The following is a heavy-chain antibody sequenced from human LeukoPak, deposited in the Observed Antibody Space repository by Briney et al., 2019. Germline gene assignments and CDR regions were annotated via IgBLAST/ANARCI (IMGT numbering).Heavy chain of an antibody. CDR3: ARVGGFDFGVAIGNNWFDP. V-gene: IGHV4-39*07. J-gene: IGHJ5*02. Sequence: SEALSLTCTVSGGSISSSSYYWGWIRQPPGKGLEWIGSILYTGSTYYKSSLRSRLSMSVYPSENQFSLKLSSVTAADTAVYYCARVGGFDFGVAIGNNWFDPWGQGTLVTVSS. D-gene: IGHD3-3*01. CDR1: GGSISSSSYY. CDR2: ILYTGST.